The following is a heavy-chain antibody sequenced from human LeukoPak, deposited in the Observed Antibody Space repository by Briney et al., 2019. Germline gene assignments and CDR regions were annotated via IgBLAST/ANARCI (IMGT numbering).Heavy chain of an antibody. V-gene: IGHV3-23*01. CDR2: ISGSGRST. CDR3: AGYNCSSTSCYTGGFDY. D-gene: IGHD2-2*02. CDR1: GFTFSTYA. J-gene: IGHJ4*02. Sequence: GGSLRLSCAASGFTFSTYAMSWVRQAPGKGLEWVSAISGSGRSTYYADSVKGRFTISRDNFENTLYLQMNSLRAEDTAIYYCAGYNCSSTSCYTGGFDYWGQGTLVIVSS.